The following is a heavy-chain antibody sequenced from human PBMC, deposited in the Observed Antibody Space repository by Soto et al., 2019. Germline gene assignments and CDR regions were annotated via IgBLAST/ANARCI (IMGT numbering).Heavy chain of an antibody. D-gene: IGHD1-26*01. J-gene: IGHJ6*02. CDR1: GFTFSSYG. CDR2: ISYDGSKE. Sequence: GGSLRLSCAASGFTFSSYGMHWVRRAPGKGLEWVALISYDGSKEYYADSVRGQFTISRDNSKNTLYLQMNFPRVEDTAVYYCARDFTVGATYSGPYYYAMDVWGQGTTVTVSS. CDR3: ARDFTVGATYSGPYYYAMDV. V-gene: IGHV3-33*05.